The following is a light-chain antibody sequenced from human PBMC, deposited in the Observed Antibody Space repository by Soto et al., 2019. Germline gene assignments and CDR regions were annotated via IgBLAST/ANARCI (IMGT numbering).Light chain of an antibody. V-gene: IGLV2-23*02. CDR2: EVA. Sequence: QSALTQPASVSGSPGQSITISCTGTSSDVGSYNLVSWYQQHPGKAPKLMIYEVANRPSGVSSRFSGSKSGNTASLTICGLQAEDEADYYCSSYAGISTFVVFGGGTKVTVL. J-gene: IGLJ2*01. CDR1: SSDVGSYNL. CDR3: SSYAGISTFVV.